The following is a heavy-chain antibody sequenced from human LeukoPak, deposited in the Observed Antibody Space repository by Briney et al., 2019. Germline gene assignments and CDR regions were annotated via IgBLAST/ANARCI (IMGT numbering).Heavy chain of an antibody. J-gene: IGHJ3*02. CDR2: INPNGGST. V-gene: IGHV1-46*01. CDR1: GYSFTSYF. Sequence: GASVKVSCKASGYSFTSYFIHWVRQAPGQGLEWMGIINPNGGSTGYAQKFQGRVSMSRDTSTSTVYMELSSLRSEDTAVYYCVREGGGDRGRAFDMWGQGTIVTVSS. D-gene: IGHD2-21*02. CDR3: VREGGGDRGRAFDM.